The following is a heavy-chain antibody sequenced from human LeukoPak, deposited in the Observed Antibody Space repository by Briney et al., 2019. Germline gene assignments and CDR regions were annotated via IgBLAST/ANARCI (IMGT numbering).Heavy chain of an antibody. CDR2: ISYDGSTK. CDR3: ARVPLSYYYDSSGYYNPPGY. CDR1: GFTFSSYG. Sequence: GGSLRLSCAASGFTFSSYGMHWVRQAPGKGLEWVAIISYDGSTKYYGDSVKGRFTISRDNSKNTLYLQMNSLRAEDTAVYYCARVPLSYYYDSSGYYNPPGYWGQGTLVTVSS. J-gene: IGHJ4*02. D-gene: IGHD3-22*01. V-gene: IGHV3-30*03.